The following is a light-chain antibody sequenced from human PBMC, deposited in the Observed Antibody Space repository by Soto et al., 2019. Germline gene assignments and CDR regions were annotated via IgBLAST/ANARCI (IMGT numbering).Light chain of an antibody. J-gene: IGKJ4*01. CDR3: QQYDTSPLT. CDR2: DAS. V-gene: IGKV3-20*01. Sequence: EIVLTQSPGLLSLSPGERATLSCRASQSVEKNYLAWFQQKPGQAPRLLIYDASNRAKDIPDRICGSVSGTDFTLTISTLEPDDFAVYYCQQYDTSPLTFGGGTKVEIK. CDR1: QSVEKNY.